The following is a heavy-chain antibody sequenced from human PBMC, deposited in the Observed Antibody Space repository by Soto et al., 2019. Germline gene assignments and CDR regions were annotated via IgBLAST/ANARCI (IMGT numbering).Heavy chain of an antibody. V-gene: IGHV1-69*01. Sequence: QVQLVQSGAEVKKPGSSVKVSCKASGGTFSSYAISWVRQAPGQGLEWMGGIIPISGTANYAQKFQGRVTVTQDDFTSVAYRELRGLSSEDTAVYDCARGHCSGGSCSSLVHYYGMGVWGQGTTVTVAS. D-gene: IGHD2-15*01. CDR2: IIPISGTA. J-gene: IGHJ6*02. CDR1: GGTFSSYA. CDR3: ARGHCSGGSCSSLVHYYGMGV.